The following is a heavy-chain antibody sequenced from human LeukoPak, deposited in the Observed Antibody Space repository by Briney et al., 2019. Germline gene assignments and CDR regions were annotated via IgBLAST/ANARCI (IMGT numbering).Heavy chain of an antibody. CDR3: AKVPPYYDSSGYPDY. CDR2: ISWNSGSI. CDR1: GFTFDDYA. Sequence: GGSLRLSCAASGFTFDDYAMHWVRQAPWKGLEWVSGISWNSGSIGYADSVKGRFTISRDNSKNTLYLQMNSLRAEDTAVYYCAKVPPYYDSSGYPDYWGQGTLVTVSS. J-gene: IGHJ4*02. V-gene: IGHV3-9*01. D-gene: IGHD3-22*01.